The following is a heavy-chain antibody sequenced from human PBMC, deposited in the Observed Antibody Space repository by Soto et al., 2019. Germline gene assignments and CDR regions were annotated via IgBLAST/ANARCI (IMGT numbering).Heavy chain of an antibody. CDR3: ARSEYSVFDF. CDR2: IYWDDDK. J-gene: IGHJ4*01. V-gene: IGHV2-5*02. Sequence: GXGPTFVNPTQTLRLTGTFSGFSLSTSKLGVGWIRQPPGKALEWLALIYWDDDKRYSPFLKSRLTITKDTSKNQVVLRMTNMDPVDTATYYCARSEYSVFDFWGQGTLVTVSS. D-gene: IGHD2-15*01. CDR1: GFSLSTSKLG.